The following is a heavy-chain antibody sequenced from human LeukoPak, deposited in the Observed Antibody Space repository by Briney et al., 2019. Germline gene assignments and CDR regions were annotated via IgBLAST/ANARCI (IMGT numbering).Heavy chain of an antibody. Sequence: ASVKVSCKASGYTFTSYDINWVRQATGQGLEWMGWMNPNSGNTGYAQKFQGRVTMTRNTSISTAYMELSSLRSDDTAVYYCATTSTIVAREAIYWGQGTLVTVSS. D-gene: IGHD4-11*01. J-gene: IGHJ4*02. CDR2: MNPNSGNT. V-gene: IGHV1-8*01. CDR1: GYTFTSYD. CDR3: ATTSTIVAREAIY.